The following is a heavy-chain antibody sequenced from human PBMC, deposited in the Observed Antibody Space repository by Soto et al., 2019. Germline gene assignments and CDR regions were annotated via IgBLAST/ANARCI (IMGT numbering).Heavy chain of an antibody. V-gene: IGHV3-23*01. Sequence: PGGSLRLSCAASGFTFSSYAMSWVRQAPGKGLEWVSAISGSGGSTYYADSVKGRFTISRDNSKNTLYLQMNSLRAEDTDVYYWAKFFDTSSSNYYYYYNSLDVWGKGPTVTVSS. CDR2: ISGSGGST. D-gene: IGHD6-6*01. J-gene: IGHJ6*03. CDR1: GFTFSSYA. CDR3: AKFFDTSSSNYYYYYNSLDV.